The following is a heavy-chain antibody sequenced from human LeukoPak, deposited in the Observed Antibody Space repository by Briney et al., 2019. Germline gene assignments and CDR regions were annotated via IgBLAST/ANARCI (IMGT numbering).Heavy chain of an antibody. Sequence: GASVKVSCKASGYTFTGYYLHWVRQAPGQGLEWMGWINPNSGGTNYAQKFQGRVTMARDTSITTAYMELSRLRSDDSAVYYCATYSPFDYWGQGTLVTVSS. J-gene: IGHJ4*02. V-gene: IGHV1-2*02. CDR3: ATYSPFDY. D-gene: IGHD2-21*01. CDR1: GYTFTGYY. CDR2: INPNSGGT.